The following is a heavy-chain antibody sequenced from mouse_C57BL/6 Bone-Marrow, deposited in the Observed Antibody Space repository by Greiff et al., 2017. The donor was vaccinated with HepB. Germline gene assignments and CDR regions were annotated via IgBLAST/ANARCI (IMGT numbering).Heavy chain of an antibody. CDR2: IRSKSNNYAT. D-gene: IGHD1-1*01. CDR3: VRHHYGGGFAY. Sequence: EVQLKESGGGLVQPKGSLKLSCAASGFSFNTYAMNWVRQAPGKGLEWVARIRSKSNNYATYYADSVKDRFTISRDDSESMLYLQMNNLKTEDTAMYYCVRHHYGGGFAYWGQGTLVTVSA. J-gene: IGHJ3*01. CDR1: GFSFNTYA. V-gene: IGHV10-1*01.